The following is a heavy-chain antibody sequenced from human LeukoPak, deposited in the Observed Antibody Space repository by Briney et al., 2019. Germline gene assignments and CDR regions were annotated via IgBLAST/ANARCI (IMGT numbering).Heavy chain of an antibody. CDR1: GFTFSSYE. CDR3: ARGVGCSSTRCYGYFDY. J-gene: IGHJ4*02. V-gene: IGHV3-48*03. Sequence: GGSLRLSCAAYGFTFSSYEMNWVRQAPGKGLEWVSYISSSGSTIYYADSVKGRFTISRDNAKDSLYLQMNSLRAEDTAVYYCARGVGCSSTRCYGYFDYWGQGTLVTVSS. D-gene: IGHD2-2*01. CDR2: ISSSGSTI.